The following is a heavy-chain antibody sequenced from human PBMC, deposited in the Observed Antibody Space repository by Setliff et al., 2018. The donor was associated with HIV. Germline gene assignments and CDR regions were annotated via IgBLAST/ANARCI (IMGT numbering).Heavy chain of an antibody. J-gene: IGHJ4*02. CDR1: GESFNTYF. CDR3: ATGLIMAPDY. CDR2: INHSGST. D-gene: IGHD2-8*01. V-gene: IGHV4-34*01. Sequence: LSLTCAVYGESFNTYFWSWIRQPPGKGLEWIGQINHSGSTNYNPSLRSRVTISIGTSKNQFSLKLSSVTAADTAVYYCATGLIMAPDYWGQGSQVTVS.